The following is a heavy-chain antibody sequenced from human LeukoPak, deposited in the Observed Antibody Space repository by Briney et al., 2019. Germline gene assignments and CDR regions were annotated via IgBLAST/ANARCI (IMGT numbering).Heavy chain of an antibody. CDR2: IKGDGTTT. V-gene: IGHV3-74*01. CDR3: VRGDVFDI. CDR1: GFTFSRYW. Sequence: PGGSLRLSCAASGFTFSRYWMQWVRQAPGKGLVWVSRIKGDGTTTSYVDSVNGRFTISRDNAKNTLYLQMNSLRAEDTVVYYCVRGDVFDIWGQGTMVTVSS. J-gene: IGHJ3*02.